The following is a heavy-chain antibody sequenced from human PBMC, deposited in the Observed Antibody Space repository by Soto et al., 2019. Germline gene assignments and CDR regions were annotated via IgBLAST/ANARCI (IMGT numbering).Heavy chain of an antibody. J-gene: IGHJ1*01. CDR2: IWYDGSSK. CDR3: ARARPTYDILTYFQY. CDR1: GFTFSSYG. V-gene: IGHV3-33*01. D-gene: IGHD3-9*01. Sequence: QVQLVESGGGVVQPGSSLRLSCAASGFTFSSYGMHWVRQAQGKGLEWVAVIWYDGSSKYYADSVKDRFTISRDNSKNTLYLQMNSLRADDTAVYYCARARPTYDILTYFQYWGQGTLVTVSS.